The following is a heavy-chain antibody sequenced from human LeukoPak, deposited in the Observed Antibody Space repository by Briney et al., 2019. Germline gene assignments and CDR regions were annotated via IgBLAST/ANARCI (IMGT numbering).Heavy chain of an antibody. CDR1: GFTFSDCY. CDR2: ISSSGSTI. V-gene: IGHV3-11*01. J-gene: IGHJ6*02. CDR3: AREVKGEYCSSTSGARVGDV. Sequence: GGSLRLSCAASGFTFSDCYMSWIRQAPGKGLEWVSYISSSGSTIYYADSVKGRFTISRDNAKNSLYLQMNSLRAEDTAVYYCAREVKGEYCSSTSGARVGDVWGQGTTVTVSS. D-gene: IGHD2-2*01.